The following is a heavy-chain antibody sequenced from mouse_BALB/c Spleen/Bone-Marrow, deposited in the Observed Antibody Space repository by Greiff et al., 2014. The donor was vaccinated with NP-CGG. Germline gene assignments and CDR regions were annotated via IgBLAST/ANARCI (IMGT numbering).Heavy chain of an antibody. CDR2: IYYSGTI. CDR1: GISITTGNYR. J-gene: IGHJ4*01. Sequence: VQLQQSGPGLVKPSQTVSLTCTVTGISITTGNYRWSWIRQFPGNKLERIGYIYYSGTITYNPSLSSRTTITRDTSKNQFFLVMNSLTAEDTATYYCARENDAPYAMDYWGQGTSVTVSS. V-gene: IGHV3-5*02. CDR3: ARENDAPYAMDY. D-gene: IGHD2-3*01.